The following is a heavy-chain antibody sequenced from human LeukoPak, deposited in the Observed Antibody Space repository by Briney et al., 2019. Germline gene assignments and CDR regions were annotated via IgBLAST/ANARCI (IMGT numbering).Heavy chain of an antibody. D-gene: IGHD5-18*01. V-gene: IGHV4-61*02. CDR2: IYTSGST. CDR1: GGSISSGSYY. Sequence: SETLSLTCTVSGGSISSGSYYWNWIRQPAGKGLEWIGRIYTSGSTNYNPSLKSRVTISVDTSKNQFSLKLSSVTAADTAVYYCAREDTAMVRNWGQGTLVTVSS. J-gene: IGHJ4*02. CDR3: AREDTAMVRN.